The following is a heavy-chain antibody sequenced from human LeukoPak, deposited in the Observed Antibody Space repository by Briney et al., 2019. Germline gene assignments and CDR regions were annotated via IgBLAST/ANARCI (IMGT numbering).Heavy chain of an antibody. J-gene: IGHJ4*02. V-gene: IGHV3-33*01. CDR2: IWYDGSNK. CDR3: ARDGQWRGFDY. Sequence: GRYLRLSCAASGFTFSSYGMHWVRQAPGKGLEWVAVIWYDGSNKYYADSVKGRFTISRDNSKNTLYLQMNSLRAEDTAVYYCARDGQWRGFDYWGQGTLVTVSS. CDR1: GFTFSSYG. D-gene: IGHD6-19*01.